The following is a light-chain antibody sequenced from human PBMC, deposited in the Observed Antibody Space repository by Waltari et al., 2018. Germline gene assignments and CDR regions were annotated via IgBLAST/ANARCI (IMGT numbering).Light chain of an antibody. CDR1: SSDVGGDDS. CDR3: CSQSSYNGVI. Sequence: QSALSQPASVSGSPGQSITISCTGSSSDVGGDDSVSWYQDHPGHAPKVIIDNVNNRPAGVSVPFSGSKSCNTASLTISGLQAEDEANYYCCSQSSYNGVIFGGGTKLTVL. V-gene: IGLV2-14*03. CDR2: NVN. J-gene: IGLJ2*01.